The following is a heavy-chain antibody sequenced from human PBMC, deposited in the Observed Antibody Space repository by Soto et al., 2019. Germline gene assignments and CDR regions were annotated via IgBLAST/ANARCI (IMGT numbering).Heavy chain of an antibody. CDR1: GFTFSNYF. Sequence: GGSLRLSCAASGFTFSNYFMHWVRQVPGEGLVWVSRMSGDGKTISYADSVKGRFTISRDNAKNTLYLQMNSLRVEDTAVYYCARTYVPGIAGFDPWGQGTLVTVSS. CDR2: MSGDGKTI. CDR3: ARTYVPGIAGFDP. D-gene: IGHD1-1*01. V-gene: IGHV3-74*01. J-gene: IGHJ5*02.